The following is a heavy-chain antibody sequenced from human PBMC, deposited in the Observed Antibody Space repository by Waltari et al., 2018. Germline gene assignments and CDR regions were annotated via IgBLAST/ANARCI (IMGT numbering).Heavy chain of an antibody. D-gene: IGHD2-15*01. CDR2: SNAKRGAT. V-gene: IGHV1-2*02. Sequence: QVQLVQSGAEVKKPGASMRVSCEASGYTFTGYFIHWVRQAPGQGLQWMGWSNAKRGATNYAPGVQDRVTLTRDTSSNTAYMELNTLTSDDTAIYYCARGCSGISLRCFRLFDYWGQGTQVTVSS. J-gene: IGHJ4*02. CDR3: ARGCSGISLRCFRLFDY. CDR1: GYTFTGYF.